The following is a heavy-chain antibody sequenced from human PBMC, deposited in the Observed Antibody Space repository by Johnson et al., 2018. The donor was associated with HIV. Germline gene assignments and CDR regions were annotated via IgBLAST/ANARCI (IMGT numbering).Heavy chain of an antibody. CDR3: ARALRGGCYPLVVFVF. CDR1: GFTVSNNF. CDR2: IYSGGNT. D-gene: IGHD6-19*01. Sequence: VQLVESGGGLVQPGGSLRLSCAASGFTVSNNFMNWVRQAPGKGLEWVSLIYSGGNTYYADSVRGRFTISRDNFKNTLYLQMNSLRAEDTAVYYCARALRGGCYPLVVFVFWGQWSMSPVSS. J-gene: IGHJ3*01. V-gene: IGHV3-66*01.